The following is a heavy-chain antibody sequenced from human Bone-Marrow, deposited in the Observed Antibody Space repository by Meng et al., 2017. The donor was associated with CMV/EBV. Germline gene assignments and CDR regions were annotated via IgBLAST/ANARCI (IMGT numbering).Heavy chain of an antibody. CDR2: IGRRAASYAT. CDR3: STSDRTLRATDYGMDV. J-gene: IGHJ6*02. D-gene: IGHD3-3*01. V-gene: IGHV3-73*01. CDR1: GLTFSDST. Sequence: GESLKIFCAASGLTFSDSTIHWVRQASGKGLEWVGRIGRRAASYATGYAESVKGRFSISREDSENTAQLQMDSLKTEDTAVYYCSTSDRTLRATDYGMDVWGQGTTVTVSS.